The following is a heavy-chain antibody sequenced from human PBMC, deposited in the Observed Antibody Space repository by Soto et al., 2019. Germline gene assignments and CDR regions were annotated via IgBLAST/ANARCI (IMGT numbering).Heavy chain of an antibody. V-gene: IGHV1-2*04. J-gene: IGHJ4*02. Sequence: ASVKVSCKASGYTFTVYYMHCVLQSPLQGLEWMGCINPNSGGTNYAQKFQGWVTMTRDTSISTAYMELSRLRSDDTAVYYCARDHSSGYSSSSYFDYWGQGTLVTVSS. CDR2: INPNSGGT. CDR1: GYTFTVYY. CDR3: ARDHSSGYSSSSYFDY. D-gene: IGHD6-6*01.